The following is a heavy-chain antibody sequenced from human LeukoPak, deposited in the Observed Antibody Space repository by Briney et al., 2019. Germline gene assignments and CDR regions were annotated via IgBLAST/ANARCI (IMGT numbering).Heavy chain of an antibody. J-gene: IGHJ4*02. Sequence: GGSLRLSCAASGFTFSSYAMSWVRPAPGKGLEWVSAISGSGGSTYYADSVKGRFIISRDNAKNSLYLQMNSLRAEDTAVYYCARDYGGSSPFDYWGQGTLVTVSS. CDR3: ARDYGGSSPFDY. D-gene: IGHD4-23*01. CDR1: GFTFSSYA. V-gene: IGHV3-23*01. CDR2: ISGSGGST.